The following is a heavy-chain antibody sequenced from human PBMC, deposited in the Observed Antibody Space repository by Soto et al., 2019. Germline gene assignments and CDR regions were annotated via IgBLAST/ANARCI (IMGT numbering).Heavy chain of an antibody. D-gene: IGHD3-16*01. J-gene: IGHJ4*02. CDR3: VKGFWGDY. CDR2: VSGGGIT. Sequence: EVQLLESGGGLVQPGGSLRLSCSASGFTFSSHDMIWVRQAPGKGLEWVSGVSGGGITSYADSEKGRFTISRDKSRNTLHLQMNSLRVEDTAVYYCVKGFWGDYWGQGTLVTVSS. V-gene: IGHV3-23*01. CDR1: GFTFSSHD.